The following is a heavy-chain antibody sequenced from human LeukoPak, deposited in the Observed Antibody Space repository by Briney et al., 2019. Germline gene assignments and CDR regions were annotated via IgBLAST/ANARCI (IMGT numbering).Heavy chain of an antibody. Sequence: SETLSLTCTVSGDSISSSSYYWGWIRQPPGKGLEWIGSIYYSGSTYYNPSLKSRVTISVATSKNQFSLKLSSVTAADTAVYYCARTHFSSSWNFDYWGQGTLVTVSS. CDR3: ARTHFSSSWNFDY. J-gene: IGHJ4*02. V-gene: IGHV4-39*01. CDR1: GDSISSSSYY. CDR2: IYYSGST. D-gene: IGHD6-13*01.